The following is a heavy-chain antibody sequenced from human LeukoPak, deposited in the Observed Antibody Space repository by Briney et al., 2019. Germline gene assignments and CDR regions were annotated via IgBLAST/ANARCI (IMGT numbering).Heavy chain of an antibody. CDR3: ARDYYGSGSYSVVYGMDV. Sequence: GGSLRLSCAASGFTFGTYRMSWVPQAPGKGLEWVANIKQDESEKYYVDSAKGRFTISRDNAKNSLYLQMNSLRAEDTAVYYCARDYYGSGSYSVVYGMDVWGQGTTVTVSS. J-gene: IGHJ6*02. D-gene: IGHD3-10*01. CDR2: IKQDESEK. V-gene: IGHV3-7*01. CDR1: GFTFGTYR.